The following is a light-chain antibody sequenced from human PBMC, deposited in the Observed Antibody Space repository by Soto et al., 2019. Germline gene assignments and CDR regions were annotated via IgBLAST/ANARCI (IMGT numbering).Light chain of an antibody. Sequence: EIVMTQSPATLSVSPGERATLSCRASQSVSSNLAWYQQKPGQAPRLLIYGASTRPTGIPARFSGSGSGTEFTLTISSLQSEDFAVYYCQQYNNWTLYTFGQGTKLEIK. CDR3: QQYNNWTLYT. CDR2: GAS. CDR1: QSVSSN. J-gene: IGKJ2*01. V-gene: IGKV3-15*01.